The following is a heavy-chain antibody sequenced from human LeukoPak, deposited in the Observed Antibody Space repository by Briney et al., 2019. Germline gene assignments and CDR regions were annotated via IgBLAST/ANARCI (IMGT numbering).Heavy chain of an antibody. Sequence: PSETLSLTCTVSGGSISSYDWSWIRQPPGKGLEWIGYIYTSGSTNYNPSLKSRVTISVDTSKNQFSLKLSSVTAADTAVYYCARHVWYNWNSLGYYMDVWGKGTTVTVSS. V-gene: IGHV4-4*09. CDR1: GGSISSYD. CDR2: IYTSGST. J-gene: IGHJ6*03. D-gene: IGHD1-7*01. CDR3: ARHVWYNWNSLGYYMDV.